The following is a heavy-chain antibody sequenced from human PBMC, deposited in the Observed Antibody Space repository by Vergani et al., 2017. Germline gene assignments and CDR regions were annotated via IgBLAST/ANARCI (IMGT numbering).Heavy chain of an antibody. CDR2: IRYDGSNK. V-gene: IGHV3-30*02. D-gene: IGHD3-10*01. CDR1: GFTFSGYG. CDR3: AKDPRLMVRGVTYYYYYYGMDV. J-gene: IGHJ6*02. Sequence: VQLVESGGGLVQPGGSLRLSCAASGFTFSGYGMHWVRQAPGKGLEWVAFIRYDGSNKYYVDSVKGRFTISRDNSKNTLYLQMNSLRIEDTAVYYCAKDPRLMVRGVTYYYYYYGMDVRGQGTTVTVSS.